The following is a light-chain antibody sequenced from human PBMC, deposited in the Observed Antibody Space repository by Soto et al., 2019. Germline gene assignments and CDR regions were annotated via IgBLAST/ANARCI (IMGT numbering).Light chain of an antibody. CDR3: LQYDDWPPYT. CDR1: QSVSSN. J-gene: IGKJ2*01. Sequence: EVVMMQSPGTLSVSPGERATLFCRASQSVSSNLAWYQQKPGQPPRLLIYGSSTRATGVPARFSGSGSGTEFTLTISSLQSEDFAVYYCLQYDDWPPYTFGQGTKVEIK. V-gene: IGKV3-15*01. CDR2: GSS.